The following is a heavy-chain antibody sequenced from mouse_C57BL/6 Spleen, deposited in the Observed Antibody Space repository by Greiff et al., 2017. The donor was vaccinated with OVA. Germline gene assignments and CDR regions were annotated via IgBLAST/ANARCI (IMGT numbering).Heavy chain of an antibody. CDR3: ARSFLNYYGSSPFAY. V-gene: IGHV1-26*01. J-gene: IGHJ3*01. D-gene: IGHD1-1*01. Sequence: VQLQQSGPELVKPGASVKISCKASGYTFTDYYMNWVKQSHGKSLEWIGDINPNNGGTSYNQKFKGKATLTVDKSSSTAYMELRSLTSEDSAVYYCARSFLNYYGSSPFAYWGQGTLVTVSA. CDR1: GYTFTDYY. CDR2: INPNNGGT.